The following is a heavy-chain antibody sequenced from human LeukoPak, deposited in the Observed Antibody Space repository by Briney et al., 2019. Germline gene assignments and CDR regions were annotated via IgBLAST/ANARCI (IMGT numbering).Heavy chain of an antibody. Sequence: GGSLRLSCAASGFTFSSYAMHWVRQAPGKGLEWVALIPYDGSNKYYADSVKGRFTVSRDNSKNTLYLQMNSLRAEDTAVYYCARGSGSYLEFDYWGQGTLVTVSS. CDR2: IPYDGSNK. CDR1: GFTFSSYA. V-gene: IGHV3-30*04. CDR3: ARGSGSYLEFDY. D-gene: IGHD3-10*01. J-gene: IGHJ4*02.